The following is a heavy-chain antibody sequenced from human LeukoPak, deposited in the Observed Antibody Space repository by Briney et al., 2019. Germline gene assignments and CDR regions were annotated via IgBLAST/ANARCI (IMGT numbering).Heavy chain of an antibody. CDR1: GFTFSNYG. D-gene: IGHD3-10*01. V-gene: IGHV3-33*01. CDR2: IWFDGNNK. J-gene: IGHJ4*02. Sequence: GGSLRLSCAASGFTFSNYGMHWVRQAPGKGLEWLAVIWFDGNNKYYEDSVKGRFTISSDDSNNTLYLQMNSLRAEDTALYYCARGSYGSGNYYNVVYWGQGTLVTVSP. CDR3: ARGSYGSGNYYNVVY.